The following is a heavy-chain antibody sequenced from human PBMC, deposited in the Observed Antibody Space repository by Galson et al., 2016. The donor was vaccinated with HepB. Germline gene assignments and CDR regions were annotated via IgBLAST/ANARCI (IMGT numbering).Heavy chain of an antibody. J-gene: IGHJ4*02. D-gene: IGHD1-14*01. CDR2: ISGSGGST. V-gene: IGHV3-23*01. CDR3: AKGYGLFDY. CDR1: GFTFSSHV. Sequence: SLRLSCAASGFTFSSHVMSWVRQAPGKGLEWVSGISGSGGSTYYADSVKGRFTISRDNSKNTLYVQMNSLRAEDTAVYYCAKGYGLFDYWGQGTLVTVSS.